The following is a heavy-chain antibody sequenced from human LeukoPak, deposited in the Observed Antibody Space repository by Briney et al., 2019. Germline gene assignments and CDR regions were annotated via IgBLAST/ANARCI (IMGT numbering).Heavy chain of an antibody. CDR3: ARSSHDDY. J-gene: IGHJ4*02. CDR1: GFTLSSYW. V-gene: IGHV3-7*01. D-gene: IGHD1-1*01. CDR2: VNQDGSEK. Sequence: PGGSLRLSCAASGFTLSSYWMTWVRQAPGKGLEWVANVNQDGSEKFYVDSVKGRFTISTDNAKNSLYLQMNSLRVEDTAIYFCARSSHDDYWGQGTRVTVSS.